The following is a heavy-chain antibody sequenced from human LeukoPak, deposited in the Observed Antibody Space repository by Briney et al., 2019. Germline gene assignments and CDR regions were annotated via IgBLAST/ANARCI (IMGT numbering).Heavy chain of an antibody. D-gene: IGHD6-19*01. CDR1: GFTFSAYS. CDR3: AKDVGTIAVAGTFDY. Sequence: PGGSLRLSCAASGFTFSAYSMSWVRQAPGKGLEWVSFIGPTSDIVFYADSVKGRFTISRDNSKNTLYLQMNSLRAEDTAVYYCAKDVGTIAVAGTFDYWGQGTLVTVSS. J-gene: IGHJ4*02. CDR2: IGPTSDIV. V-gene: IGHV3-48*01.